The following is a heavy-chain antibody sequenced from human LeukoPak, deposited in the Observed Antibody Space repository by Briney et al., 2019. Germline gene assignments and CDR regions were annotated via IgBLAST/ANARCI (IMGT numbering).Heavy chain of an antibody. CDR3: VRDLTVTTLRWFDP. D-gene: IGHD4-17*01. CDR1: GDSVSSNSAA. V-gene: IGHV6-1*01. J-gene: IGHJ5*02. Sequence: SQTLSLTCAISGDSVSSNSAAWNWIRHSPSRGLEWLGSTYYRSKWYNDYAVSVKSRITINPDTPKNQFSLQLNSVTPEDTAVYYCVRDLTVTTLRWFDPWGQGTLVTVSS. CDR2: TYYRSKWYN.